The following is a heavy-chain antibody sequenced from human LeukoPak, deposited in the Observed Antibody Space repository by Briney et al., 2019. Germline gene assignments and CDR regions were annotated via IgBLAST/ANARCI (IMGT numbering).Heavy chain of an antibody. D-gene: IGHD1-26*01. Sequence: GGSLRLSCAASGFTFNSYTMYWVRQAPGKGLEWVSSISSSSSHMFYADSVKGRFSISRDNAKNSLYLQMNSVRAEDTAVYYCARVLELRHYFDYWGRGTLVTVSS. CDR3: ARVLELRHYFDY. V-gene: IGHV3-21*01. CDR2: ISSSSSHM. CDR1: GFTFNSYT. J-gene: IGHJ4*02.